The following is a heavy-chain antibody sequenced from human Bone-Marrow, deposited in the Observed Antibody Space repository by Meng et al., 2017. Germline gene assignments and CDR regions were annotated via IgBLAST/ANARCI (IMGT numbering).Heavy chain of an antibody. Sequence: ASVKVSCKASGYTFTSYGISWVRQAPGQGLEWMGWISAYNGNTNYAQKLQGRVTMTTDTSTSTAYMELRSLRSDDTAVYYCARHYLRVLEWLLDFDYWGQGTLVTVSS. V-gene: IGHV1-18*01. CDR1: GYTFTSYG. CDR2: ISAYNGNT. J-gene: IGHJ4*02. D-gene: IGHD3-3*01. CDR3: ARHYLRVLEWLLDFDY.